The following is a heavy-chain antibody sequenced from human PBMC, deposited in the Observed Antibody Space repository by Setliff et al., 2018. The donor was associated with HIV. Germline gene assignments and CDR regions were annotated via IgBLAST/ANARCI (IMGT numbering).Heavy chain of an antibody. D-gene: IGHD3-22*01. CDR1: GGSISSGGYY. J-gene: IGHJ1*01. V-gene: IGHV4-31*03. Sequence: TLSLTCTVSGGSISSGGYYWSWIRQHPGKGLEWIGYTYYSGSTYYNPSLKSRATISVDTSTNQFSLKLSSVTAADTAVYYCARTDYYDSSGPEYFQHWGQGTLVTVSS. CDR2: TYYSGST. CDR3: ARTDYYDSSGPEYFQH.